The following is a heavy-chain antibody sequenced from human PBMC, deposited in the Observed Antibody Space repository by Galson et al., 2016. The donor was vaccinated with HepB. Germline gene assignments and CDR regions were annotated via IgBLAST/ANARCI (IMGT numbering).Heavy chain of an antibody. CDR1: GYTFTTYA. CDR2: INAGNGNT. D-gene: IGHD2-15*01. J-gene: IGHJ3*02. V-gene: IGHV1-3*01. CDR3: ASPLHCTGGTCYNAFDI. Sequence: SVKVSCKASGYTFTTYAMHWVRQAPGQRLEWMGWINAGNGNTKYSQKFQGRVTITRDTSASTAYMELSSLRSEDTAVYYCASPLHCTGGTCYNAFDIWGQGTKVTVSS.